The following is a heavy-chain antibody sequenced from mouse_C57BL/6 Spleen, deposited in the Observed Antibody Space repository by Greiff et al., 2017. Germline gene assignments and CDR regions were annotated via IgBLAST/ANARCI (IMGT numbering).Heavy chain of an antibody. Sequence: EVQVVESGGGLVKPGGSLKLSCAASGFTFSDYGMHWVRQAPEKGLEWVAYISSGSSTIYYADTVKGRFTISRDNAKNTLFLQMTNLRSEYTAMYYSARCPSYDDSSYWYFDVWGTGTTVTVSS. CDR2: ISSGSSTI. D-gene: IGHD1-1*01. J-gene: IGHJ1*03. V-gene: IGHV5-17*01. CDR3: ARCPSYDDSSYWYFDV. CDR1: GFTFSDYG.